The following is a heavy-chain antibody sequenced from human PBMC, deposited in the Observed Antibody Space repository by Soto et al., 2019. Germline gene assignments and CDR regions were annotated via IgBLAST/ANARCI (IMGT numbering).Heavy chain of an antibody. J-gene: IGHJ3*02. V-gene: IGHV1-69*13. CDR1: GGTFSSYA. D-gene: IGHD2-15*01. CDR2: IIPIFGTA. Sequence: SVKVSCKASGGTFSSYAISWVRQAPGQGLEWMGGIIPIFGTANYAQKFQGRVTITADESTSTAYMELSSLRSEDTAVYYCARGGGYCSGGSCYWESFDIWGQGTMVTVSS. CDR3: ARGGGYCSGGSCYWESFDI.